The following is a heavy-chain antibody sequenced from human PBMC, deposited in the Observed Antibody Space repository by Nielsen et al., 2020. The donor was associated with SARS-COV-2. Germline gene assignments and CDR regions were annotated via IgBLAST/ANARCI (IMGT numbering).Heavy chain of an antibody. D-gene: IGHD2-15*01. J-gene: IGHJ5*02. V-gene: IGHV4-31*03. Sequence: SETLSLTCTVSGGSISSGGYYWSWIRQHPGKGLEWIGYIYYSGSTYYNPSLKSRVTISVDTSKNQFSLKLSSVTAADTAVYYCARDRLAGWGHWFDPWGQGTLVTVSS. CDR3: ARDRLAGWGHWFDP. CDR1: GGSISSGGYY. CDR2: IYYSGST.